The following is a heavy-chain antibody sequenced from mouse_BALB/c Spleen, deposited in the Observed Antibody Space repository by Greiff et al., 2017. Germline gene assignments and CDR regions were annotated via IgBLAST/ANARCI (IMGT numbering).Heavy chain of an antibody. CDR2: INPSNGGT. V-gene: IGHV1S81*02. D-gene: IGHD1-1*01. Sequence: QVQLQQSGAELVKPGASVKLSCKASGYTFTSYYMYWVKQRPGQGLEWIGEINPSNGGTNFNEKFKSKATLTVDKSSSTAYMQLSSLTSEDSAVYYGTRRGRWYFDYWGQGTTLTVSS. CDR3: TRRGRWYFDY. CDR1: GYTFTSYY. J-gene: IGHJ2*01.